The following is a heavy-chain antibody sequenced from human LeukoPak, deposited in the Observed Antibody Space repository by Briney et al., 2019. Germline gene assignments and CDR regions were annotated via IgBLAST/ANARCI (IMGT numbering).Heavy chain of an antibody. Sequence: ASVKVSCKASGYTFTGYYMHWVRQAPGQGLEWMGWINPNSGGTNYAQKFQGWVTMTRDTSISTAYMELSRLRSDDTAVYYCARGSIEGELHFDYWGQGTLVTVSS. CDR2: INPNSGGT. J-gene: IGHJ4*02. V-gene: IGHV1-2*04. CDR3: ARGSIEGELHFDY. CDR1: GYTFTGYY. D-gene: IGHD1-26*01.